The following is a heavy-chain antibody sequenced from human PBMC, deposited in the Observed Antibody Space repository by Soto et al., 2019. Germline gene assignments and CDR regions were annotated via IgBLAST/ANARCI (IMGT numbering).Heavy chain of an antibody. CDR3: AKDLFPTSGQRFFFES. CDR1: GFTFSTYA. Sequence: GGSLRLSCAASGFTFSTYAMTWVRQAPGRGLEWVSTILHDETPFYTDSVKGRFTISRGNVRGTLYLQMNGLRVEDAALYFCAKDLFPTSGQRFFFESWGQGSLVTVSS. CDR2: ILHDETP. J-gene: IGHJ4*02. V-gene: IGHV3-23*01. D-gene: IGHD2-21*01.